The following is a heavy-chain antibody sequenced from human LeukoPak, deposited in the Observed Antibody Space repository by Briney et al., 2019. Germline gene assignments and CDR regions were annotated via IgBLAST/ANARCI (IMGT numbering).Heavy chain of an antibody. CDR1: GYTFTGYY. CDR3: ARGPTNTVTDY. V-gene: IGHV1-2*02. CDR2: IIPNSGVT. D-gene: IGHD4-17*01. J-gene: IGHJ4*02. Sequence: ASVKVSCKASGYTFTGYYIHWVRQAPGQGLEWMGWIIPNSGVTNYAQKFQGRVTMTRDTSFSSAYMELSRLTSDDTAVYYCARGPTNTVTDYWGQGTRVTVSS.